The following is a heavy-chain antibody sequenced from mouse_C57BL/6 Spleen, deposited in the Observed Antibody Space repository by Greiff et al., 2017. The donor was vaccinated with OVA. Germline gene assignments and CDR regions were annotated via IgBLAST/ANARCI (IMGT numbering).Heavy chain of an antibody. CDR3: ARLRGYGSSYGYFDV. CDR1: GYTFTSYD. Sequence: VQVVESGPELVKPGASVKLSCKASGYTFTSYDINWVKQRPGQGLEWIGWIYPRDGSTKYNEKFKGKATLTVDTSSSTAYMELHSLTSEDSAVYFGARLRGYGSSYGYFDVWGTGTTVTVSS. D-gene: IGHD1-1*01. V-gene: IGHV1-85*01. J-gene: IGHJ1*03. CDR2: IYPRDGST.